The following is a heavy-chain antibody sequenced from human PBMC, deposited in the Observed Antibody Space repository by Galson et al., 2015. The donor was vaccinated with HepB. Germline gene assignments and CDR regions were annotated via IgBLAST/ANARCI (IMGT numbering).Heavy chain of an antibody. CDR3: ARAILLAPIGGLPSYYFDS. CDR1: GYTFRDYW. D-gene: IGHD1-26*01. J-gene: IGHJ4*02. V-gene: IGHV5-51*03. Sequence: QSGAEVKKPGESLKISCKGSGYTFRDYWIGWVRQMPGKGLESMAIINPGSSDTFYSPTFQGQVTITADLSTSTAFLQWNSLKPSDTATYYCARAILLAPIGGLPSYYFDSWGQGTLVTVSS. CDR2: INPGSSDT.